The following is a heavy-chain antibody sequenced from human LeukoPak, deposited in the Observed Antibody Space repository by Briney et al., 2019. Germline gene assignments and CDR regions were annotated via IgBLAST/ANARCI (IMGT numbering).Heavy chain of an antibody. V-gene: IGHV3-23*01. J-gene: IGHJ4*02. CDR3: AKSYCSSPTCYPPPYFDY. D-gene: IGHD2-2*01. CDR2: ISGSGSST. Sequence: GGSLRLSCAASGFTFSSYAMSWVRQAPGKGLEWVSAISGSGSSTYYADSVQGRFTISRDNSKNTLYLQMNSLRAEDTAVYYCAKSYCSSPTCYPPPYFDYWGQGTLVTVSS. CDR1: GFTFSSYA.